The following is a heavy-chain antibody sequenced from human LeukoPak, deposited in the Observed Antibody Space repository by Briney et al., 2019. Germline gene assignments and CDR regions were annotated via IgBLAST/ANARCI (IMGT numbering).Heavy chain of an antibody. CDR2: IYYSGNT. Sequence: SETLSLTCAVYGGSFRGYYWSWIRKPPGKGLEWIGYIYYSGNTNYNPSLKSRVTISVDTSKNQFSLKLSSVTAADTAVYYCARQGLRYWYFDLWGRGTLVTVSS. J-gene: IGHJ2*01. CDR1: GGSFRGYY. V-gene: IGHV4-59*08. CDR3: ARQGLRYWYFDL.